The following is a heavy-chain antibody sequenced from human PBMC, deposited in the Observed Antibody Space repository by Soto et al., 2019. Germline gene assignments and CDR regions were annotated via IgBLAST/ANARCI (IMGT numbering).Heavy chain of an antibody. CDR1: GFTFDDYA. CDR2: ISWNSGSI. CDR3: AKDRGRGYDYLWGSYRYTAFDI. D-gene: IGHD3-16*02. J-gene: IGHJ3*02. Sequence: EVQLVESGGGLVQPGRSLRLSCAASGFTFDDYAMHWVRQAPGKGLEWVSGISWNSGSIGYADSVKGRFTISRDNAKNSLYLQMNSLRAEDTALYYCAKDRGRGYDYLWGSYRYTAFDIWGQGTMVTVSS. V-gene: IGHV3-9*01.